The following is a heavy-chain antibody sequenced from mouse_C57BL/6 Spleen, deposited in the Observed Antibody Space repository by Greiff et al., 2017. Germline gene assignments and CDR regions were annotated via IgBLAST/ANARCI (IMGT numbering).Heavy chain of an antibody. CDR3: THYYECAD. CDR1: GFNIKDSY. CDR2: IDPEDGDT. V-gene: IGHV14-1*01. D-gene: IGHD2-4*01. Sequence: VQLQQSGAELVRPGASVKLSCTASGFNIKDSYMHWVKQRPEQGLEWIGRIDPEDGDTEYPPKFQGKATMTADTSSNTAYLQLSSLTSEDTAVYYCTHYYECADWGQGTLVTVSA. J-gene: IGHJ3*01.